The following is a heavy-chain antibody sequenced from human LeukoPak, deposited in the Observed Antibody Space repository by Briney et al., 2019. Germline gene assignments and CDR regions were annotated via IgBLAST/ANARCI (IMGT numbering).Heavy chain of an antibody. CDR2: ISYDGSNK. D-gene: IGHD3-22*01. CDR1: GFTVSSNY. V-gene: IGHV3-30*18. CDR3: AKDLRDSSGSLDY. J-gene: IGHJ4*02. Sequence: GGSLRLSCAASGFTVSSNYMNWVRQAPGKGLEWVAIISYDGSNKYYADSVRGRFTISRDNSKNTLYLQMNSLGAEDTAVYYCAKDLRDSSGSLDYWGQGTLVTVSS.